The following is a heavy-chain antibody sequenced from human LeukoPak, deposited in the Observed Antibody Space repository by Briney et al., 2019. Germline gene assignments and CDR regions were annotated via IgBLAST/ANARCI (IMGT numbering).Heavy chain of an antibody. D-gene: IGHD2/OR15-2a*01. J-gene: IGHJ4*02. CDR1: GFTFSSDR. Sequence: PGGSLRLPCIASGFTFSSDRMPWVRQVPGKGLVWVSRIETDGTGAVYADAVEGRFTISRDNAKNMLYLQMNSLRAEDTAVYYCVRGGFNANWGQGTLVTVSS. CDR3: VRGGFNAN. CDR2: IETDGTGA. V-gene: IGHV3-74*03.